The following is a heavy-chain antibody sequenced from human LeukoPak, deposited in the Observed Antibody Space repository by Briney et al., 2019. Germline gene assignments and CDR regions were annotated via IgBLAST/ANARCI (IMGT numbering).Heavy chain of an antibody. CDR3: ARRGIVGATSAFDI. Sequence: SETLSLTCAVYGGSFSGYFCSWIRQSPGKDLEWIGEVSQSGDTYYNPSLTSRVTMSVDTSKIQFSLKVNSVTAADTAVYYCARRGIVGATSAFDIWGQGTMVTVSS. V-gene: IGHV4-34*01. CDR1: GGSFSGYF. CDR2: VSQSGDT. D-gene: IGHD1-26*01. J-gene: IGHJ3*02.